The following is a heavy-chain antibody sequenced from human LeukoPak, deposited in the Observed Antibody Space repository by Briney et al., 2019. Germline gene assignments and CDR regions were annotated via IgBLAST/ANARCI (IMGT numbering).Heavy chain of an antibody. CDR3: ARDFNYDFWSGLDY. CDR2: ISNDGSNK. D-gene: IGHD3-3*01. CDR1: GFTFSSYA. Sequence: GGSLRLSCAVSGFTFSSYAMHWVRQAPGKGLEWVAVISNDGSNKYYADSVKGRFTISRDNSKNTLYLQMNSLRAEDTAVYYCARDFNYDFWSGLDYWGQGTLVTVSS. J-gene: IGHJ4*02. V-gene: IGHV3-30*04.